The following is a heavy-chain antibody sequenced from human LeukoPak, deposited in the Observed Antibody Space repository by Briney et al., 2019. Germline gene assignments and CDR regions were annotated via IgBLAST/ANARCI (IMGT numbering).Heavy chain of an antibody. D-gene: IGHD2-21*01. CDR2: IYWDDDK. CDR1: GFSLSTSGVG. J-gene: IGHJ4*02. V-gene: IGHV2-5*02. CDR3: AHRGVGIDYFDY. Sequence: SGPTLVKPTQTLTLTCTFSGFSLSTSGVGVGWIRQPPGKALEWLALIYWDDDKRYSPSLKSRLTITKDTSKNQVVLTMTNMDPVDIATYYCAHRGVGIDYFDYWGQGTLVTVSS.